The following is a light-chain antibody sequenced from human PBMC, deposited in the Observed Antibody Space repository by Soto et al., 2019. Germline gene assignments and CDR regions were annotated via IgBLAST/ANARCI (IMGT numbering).Light chain of an antibody. Sequence: ETVLTQSPGTLSLSPGERATLSCRASQSVGGSLAWYQQRPGQAPRLLVYHTSNRATGIPDRFSASGSGTAFTLTISRLEPEEFAVYYCQQYESSPRTFGQGTKVEIK. CDR2: HTS. CDR3: QQYESSPRT. CDR1: QSVGGS. V-gene: IGKV3-20*01. J-gene: IGKJ1*01.